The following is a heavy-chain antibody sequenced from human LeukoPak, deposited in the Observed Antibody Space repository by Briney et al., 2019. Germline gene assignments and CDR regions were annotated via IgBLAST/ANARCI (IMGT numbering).Heavy chain of an antibody. V-gene: IGHV4-4*07. Sequence: SETLSLTCTVSGGSISSYYWSWIRQPAGKGLEWIGRIYTSGSTNYNPSLKSRVTMSVDTSKNQCSLKLSSVTAADTAVYYCARARIVVVPAAKRGGSYYYMDVWGKGTTVTVSS. D-gene: IGHD2-2*01. CDR3: ARARIVVVPAAKRGGSYYYMDV. J-gene: IGHJ6*03. CDR1: GGSISSYY. CDR2: IYTSGST.